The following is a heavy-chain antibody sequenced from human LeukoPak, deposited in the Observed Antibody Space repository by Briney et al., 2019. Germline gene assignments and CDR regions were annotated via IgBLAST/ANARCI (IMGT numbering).Heavy chain of an antibody. CDR1: GFTFSSYW. D-gene: IGHD3-3*01. Sequence: GGSPRLSCAASGFTFSSYWMHWVRQAPGKGLVWVSRINSDGSSTTYADSVKGRFTISRDNAKNTLYLQMNSLRAEDTAVYYCARAEGDLWSGYYSLDYWGQGTLVTVSS. CDR3: ARAEGDLWSGYYSLDY. CDR2: INSDGSST. J-gene: IGHJ4*02. V-gene: IGHV3-74*01.